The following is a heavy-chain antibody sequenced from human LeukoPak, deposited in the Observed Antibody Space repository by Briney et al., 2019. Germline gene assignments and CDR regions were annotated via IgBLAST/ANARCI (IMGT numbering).Heavy chain of an antibody. J-gene: IGHJ4*02. CDR2: ISYDGSNK. CDR1: GFTFSSYA. D-gene: IGHD6-19*01. V-gene: IGHV3-30-3*02. CDR3: AKTSRRYSSGWYYFDY. Sequence: GGSLRLSCAASGFTFSSYAMHWVRQAPGKGLEWVAVISYDGSNKYYADSVKGRFTISRDNSKNTLYLQMNSLRAEDTAVYYCAKTSRRYSSGWYYFDYWGQGTLVTVSS.